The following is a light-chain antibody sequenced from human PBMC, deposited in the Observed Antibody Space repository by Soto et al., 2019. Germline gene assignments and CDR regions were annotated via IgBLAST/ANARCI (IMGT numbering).Light chain of an antibody. V-gene: IGKV1-6*02. J-gene: IGKJ1*01. CDR2: AAS. CDR1: QDIGND. CDR3: LQDFNYPWT. Sequence: IQMTHSPSSLSASFGYRFTITFRATQDIGNDLGWYQQKPGKAPKLLIYAASGLQNGVPSRFSGSGSGTDFTLTISGLQPEDFATYFCLQDFNYPWTFGQGTKVDNK.